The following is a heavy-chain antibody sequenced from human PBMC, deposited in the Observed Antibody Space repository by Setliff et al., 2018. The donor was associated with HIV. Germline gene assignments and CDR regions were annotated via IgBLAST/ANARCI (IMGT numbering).Heavy chain of an antibody. V-gene: IGHV4-61*02. CDR2: IYTSGST. J-gene: IGHJ3*02. D-gene: IGHD3-10*01. CDR3: ASSPDSMVRARGEAFDI. CDR1: GGFISSGTYY. Sequence: LSLTCTVSGGFISSGTYYWSWIRQPAGKGLEWIGRIYTSGSTNYSPSLKSRVTISVDTSKNQFSLKLSSVTAADTAVYYCASSPDSMVRARGEAFDIWGQGTMVT.